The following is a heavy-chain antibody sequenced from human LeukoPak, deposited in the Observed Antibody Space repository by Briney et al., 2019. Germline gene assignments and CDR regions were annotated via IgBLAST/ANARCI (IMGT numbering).Heavy chain of an antibody. CDR1: GGSISSGAYY. J-gene: IGHJ4*02. Sequence: PSETLSLTCTVSGGSISSGAYYWGWIRQPPGKGLEWIGYIYYRGSTYYNPSLKSRITISLDKSKNQFSLNLSSVTPEDTAVYYCARGNKKTYSSSWYTDYWGQGTLVTASS. CDR3: ARGNKKTYSSSWYTDY. CDR2: IYYRGST. D-gene: IGHD6-13*01. V-gene: IGHV4-30-2*01.